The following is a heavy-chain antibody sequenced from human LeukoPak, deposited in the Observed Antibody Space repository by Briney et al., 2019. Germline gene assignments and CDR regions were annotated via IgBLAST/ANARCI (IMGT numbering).Heavy chain of an antibody. J-gene: IGHJ4*02. CDR3: AKEGRVGATDY. V-gene: IGHV3-30*02. Sequence: GGSLRLSCTVSGFSFNSFGMHWVRQAPGKGLEWVAFIRHGGNNQYYTESVKGRFTISRDNSRNTLFLQMNSLRSEDTAVYYCAKEGRVGATDYWGQGTLVTVSS. CDR1: GFSFNSFG. CDR2: IRHGGNNQ. D-gene: IGHD1-26*01.